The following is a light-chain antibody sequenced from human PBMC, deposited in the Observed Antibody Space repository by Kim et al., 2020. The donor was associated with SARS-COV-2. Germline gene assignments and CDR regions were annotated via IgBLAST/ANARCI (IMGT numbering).Light chain of an antibody. CDR2: GAS. CDR3: QQYYSLPPLT. V-gene: IGKV3-15*01. Sequence: SPGERVTLSCRASQSVNSNLAWYQQKPGQAPRLLMYGASSTVPGIPDRFRGSGSGTEFTLTISSLQSEDFAVYYCQQYYSLPPLTFGGGTQVEIK. J-gene: IGKJ4*01. CDR1: QSVNSN.